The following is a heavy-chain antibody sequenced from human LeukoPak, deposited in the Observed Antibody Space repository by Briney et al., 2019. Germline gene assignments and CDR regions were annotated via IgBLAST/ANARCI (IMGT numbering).Heavy chain of an antibody. CDR3: ARLRFGEFSFYFDY. Sequence: SETLSHTCTVSGGSISSYYWSWIRQPPGKGLEWIGYIYYSGSTNYNPSLKSRVTISVDTSKNQFSLKLSSVTAADTAVYYCARLRFGEFSFYFDYWGQGTLVTVSS. D-gene: IGHD3-10*01. V-gene: IGHV4-59*01. J-gene: IGHJ4*02. CDR1: GGSISSYY. CDR2: IYYSGST.